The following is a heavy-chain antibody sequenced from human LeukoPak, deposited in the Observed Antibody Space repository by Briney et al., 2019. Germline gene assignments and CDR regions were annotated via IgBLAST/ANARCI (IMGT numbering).Heavy chain of an antibody. CDR2: IYHSSNT. CDR1: GYSISSGYY. D-gene: IGHD3-16*01. V-gene: IGHV4-38-2*01. CDR3: ARVRGDFETD. Sequence: PSETLSLNCAVSGYSISSGYYWGWIRQPPGKGLEWIGNIYHSSNTYYSPSLKSRVTISVDMSKNHFSLKLISVTAADTAIYYCARVRGDFETDWGQGTLVTVSS. J-gene: IGHJ1*01.